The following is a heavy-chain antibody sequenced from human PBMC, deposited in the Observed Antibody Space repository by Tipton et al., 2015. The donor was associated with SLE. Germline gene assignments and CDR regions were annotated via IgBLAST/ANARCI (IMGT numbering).Heavy chain of an antibody. CDR1: GFTFSSYG. D-gene: IGHD3-10*01. Sequence: SLRLSCAASGFTFSSYGMHWVRQAPGKGLEWVAFIRYDGSNKYYADSVKGRFTISRDNSKNTLYLQMNSLRAEDTAVYYCANVPITMVRGVINYFDYWGQGTLVTVSS. V-gene: IGHV3-30*02. CDR3: ANVPITMVRGVINYFDY. J-gene: IGHJ4*02. CDR2: IRYDGSNK.